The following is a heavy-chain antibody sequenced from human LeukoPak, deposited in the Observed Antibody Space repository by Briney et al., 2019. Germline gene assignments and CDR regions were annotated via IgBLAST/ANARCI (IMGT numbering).Heavy chain of an antibody. CDR1: GGSVSSGSYY. CDR3: ARDYGFGGYYYYGMDV. V-gene: IGHV4-61*01. D-gene: IGHD3-10*01. CDR2: IYYSGST. Sequence: SETLSLTCTVSGGSVSSGSYYWSWIRQPLGKGLEWIGYIYYSGSTNYNPSLKSRVTISVDTSKNQFSLKLSSVTAADTAVYYCARDYGFGGYYYYGMDVWGQGTTVTVSS. J-gene: IGHJ6*02.